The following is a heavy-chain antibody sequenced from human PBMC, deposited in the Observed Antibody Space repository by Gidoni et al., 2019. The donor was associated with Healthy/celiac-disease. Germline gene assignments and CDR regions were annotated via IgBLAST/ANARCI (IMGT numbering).Heavy chain of an antibody. J-gene: IGHJ4*02. V-gene: IGHV1-69*02. D-gene: IGHD3-22*01. CDR1: VCTFSSYT. Sequence: QVQLVQSGAEVKKPGSSVKVSCKASVCTFSSYTLSWVRQAPGQGLEWMGRIIPILGRANYAQKFQGRVTITADKSTSTAYMELSSLRSEDTAVYYCASYIGVGYYYDSSGYYLHYWGQGTLVTVSS. CDR3: ASYIGVGYYYDSSGYYLHY. CDR2: IIPILGRA.